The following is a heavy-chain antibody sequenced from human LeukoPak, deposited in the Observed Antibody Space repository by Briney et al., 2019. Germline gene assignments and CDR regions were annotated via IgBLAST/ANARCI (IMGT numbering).Heavy chain of an antibody. Sequence: GESLKISCKGSGYSFTSYWIGWVRQMPGKGLEWMGIIYPGDSDTRYSPSFQGQVTISADKSISTAYLQWSSLKASDTAMYYCASGGGPSSGYYFDFDYWGQGTLVTVSS. J-gene: IGHJ4*02. CDR1: GYSFTSYW. CDR2: IYPGDSDT. D-gene: IGHD3-22*01. V-gene: IGHV5-51*01. CDR3: ASGGGPSSGYYFDFDY.